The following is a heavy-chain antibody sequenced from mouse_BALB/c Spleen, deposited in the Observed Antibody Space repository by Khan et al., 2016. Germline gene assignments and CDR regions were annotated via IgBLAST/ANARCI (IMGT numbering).Heavy chain of an antibody. J-gene: IGHJ4*01. V-gene: IGHV5-6-5*01. CDR2: ISTGGDI. D-gene: IGHD2-1*01. Sequence: EVQLVESGGGLVKPGGSLKLSCAASGFTFSSYAMSWVRQTPEKRLEWVASISTGGDIYYPDSVKGRFSISRDNARTILYLQMARLRTEASAMYYCAMGNYDRGYYYSIDYWGQGTSVTVSS. CDR1: GFTFSSYA. CDR3: AMGNYDRGYYYSIDY.